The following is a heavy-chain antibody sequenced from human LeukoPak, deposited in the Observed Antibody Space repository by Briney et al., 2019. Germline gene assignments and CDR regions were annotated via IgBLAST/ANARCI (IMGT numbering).Heavy chain of an antibody. V-gene: IGHV3-21*01. D-gene: IGHD6-6*01. CDR3: ARVKAALDVNEFDY. J-gene: IGHJ4*02. Sequence: PGGSLRLSCAASGFTFSSYSMNWVRQAPGKGLEWVSSISSSSSYIYYADSVKGRFTISRDNAKNSLYLQMNSLRAEDTAVYYCARVKAALDVNEFDYWGQGTLVTVSS. CDR1: GFTFSSYS. CDR2: ISSSSSYI.